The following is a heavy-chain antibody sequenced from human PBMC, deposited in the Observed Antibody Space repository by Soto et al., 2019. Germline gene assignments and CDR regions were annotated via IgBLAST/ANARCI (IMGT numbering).Heavy chain of an antibody. J-gene: IGHJ5*02. CDR3: ARLEGRFCSGGSCYSFDP. Sequence: QVQLQESGPGLVKPSQTLSLTCTVSGGSISSGGYYWSWIRQHPGKGLEWIGYIYYSGSTYYNPSLKSRVTISVDTSKNQFSLKLSSVTAADTAVYYCARLEGRFCSGGSCYSFDPWGQGTLVTVSS. CDR1: GGSISSGGYY. D-gene: IGHD2-15*01. V-gene: IGHV4-31*03. CDR2: IYYSGST.